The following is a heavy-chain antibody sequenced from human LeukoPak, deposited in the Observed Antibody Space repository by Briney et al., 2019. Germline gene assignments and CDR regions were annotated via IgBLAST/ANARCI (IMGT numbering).Heavy chain of an antibody. V-gene: IGHV4-39*01. J-gene: IGHJ5*02. CDR1: GGSISSSSYY. D-gene: IGHD3-22*01. Sequence: SETLSLTCTVSGGSISSSSYYWGWIRQPPGKGLEWIGSIYYSGSTYYNPSLKSRVTISVDTSKNQFSLKLSSVTAADTAVYYCARTVMYYYDSSAGNWFDPWGQGILVTVSS. CDR2: IYYSGST. CDR3: ARTVMYYYDSSAGNWFDP.